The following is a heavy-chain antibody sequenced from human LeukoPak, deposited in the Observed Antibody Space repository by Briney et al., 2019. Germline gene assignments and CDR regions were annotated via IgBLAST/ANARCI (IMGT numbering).Heavy chain of an antibody. Sequence: GGSLRLSCADSQFTFNGSWMNWVRQAPGKGLEWVANIKEDGSEKDYADSVKGRFTISRDNAKNSVFLQMNSLRDEDTAVYYCARGLNTSPGVDYWGQGTLVTVSS. CDR2: IKEDGSEK. CDR3: ARGLNTSPGVDY. J-gene: IGHJ4*02. D-gene: IGHD1/OR15-1a*01. V-gene: IGHV3-7*01. CDR1: QFTFNGSW.